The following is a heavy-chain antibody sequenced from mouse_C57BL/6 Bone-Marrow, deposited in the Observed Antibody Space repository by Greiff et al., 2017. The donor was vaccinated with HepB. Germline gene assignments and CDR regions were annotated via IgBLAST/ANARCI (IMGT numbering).Heavy chain of an antibody. CDR1: GYTFTSYW. CDR3: AGEELTTVVATRAWFAY. Sequence: QVQLKQPGAELVKPGASVKLSCKASGYTFTSYWMHWVKQRPGQGLEWIGMIHPNSGSTNYNEKFKSKATLTVDKSSSTAYMKLSSLTSEDSAVYYCAGEELTTVVATRAWFAYWGQGTLVTVSA. CDR2: IHPNSGST. J-gene: IGHJ3*01. V-gene: IGHV1-64*01. D-gene: IGHD1-1*01.